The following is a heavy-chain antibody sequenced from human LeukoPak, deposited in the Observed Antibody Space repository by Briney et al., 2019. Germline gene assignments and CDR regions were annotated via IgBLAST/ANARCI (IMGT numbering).Heavy chain of an antibody. CDR3: ASQDVDIVARGYYFDY. Sequence: ASVKVSCKASGGTFSSYAISWVRQAPGQGLEWMGGIIPIFGTANYAQKFQGRVTITADKSTSTAYVELSSLRSEDTAVYYCASQDVDIVARGYYFDYWGQGTLVTVSS. CDR1: GGTFSSYA. V-gene: IGHV1-69*06. CDR2: IIPIFGTA. J-gene: IGHJ4*02. D-gene: IGHD5-12*01.